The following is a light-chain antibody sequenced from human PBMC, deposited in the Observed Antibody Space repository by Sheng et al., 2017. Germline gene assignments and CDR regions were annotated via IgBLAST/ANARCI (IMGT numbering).Light chain of an antibody. V-gene: IGKV1-8*01. CDR1: QGISSY. J-gene: IGKJ4*01. CDR2: AAS. Sequence: AIRMTQSPSSFSASTGDRVTITCRASQGISSYLAWYQQKPGKAPKLLIYAASTLQSGVPSRFSGSGSGTDFTLTISCLQSEDFATYYCQQYYSYPVTFGGGTKVXIK. CDR3: QQYYSYPVT.